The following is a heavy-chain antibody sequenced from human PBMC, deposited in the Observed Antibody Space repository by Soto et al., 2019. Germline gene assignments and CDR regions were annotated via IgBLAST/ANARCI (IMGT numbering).Heavy chain of an antibody. V-gene: IGHV1-18*04. Sequence: QVQLVQSGAEVKKPGASVKVSCQASGYTFTRYGIRWVRQAPGQGLEWMGWISAYNGNTNYAHKLQGRVTMTTDTATSTAYMELRRRRSDDTDVDDCSRDRGDYGPRYYYYGMDVWGQGTTVTVSS. J-gene: IGHJ6*02. CDR2: ISAYNGNT. D-gene: IGHD2-21*02. CDR3: SRDRGDYGPRYYYYGMDV. CDR1: GYTFTRYG.